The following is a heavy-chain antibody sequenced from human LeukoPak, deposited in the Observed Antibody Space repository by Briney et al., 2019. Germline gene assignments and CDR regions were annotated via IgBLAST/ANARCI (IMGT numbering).Heavy chain of an antibody. D-gene: IGHD1/OR15-1a*01. Sequence: PSETLSLTCTVPGGSISSGSYYWSWIRQPAGKGLEWIGRIYTSGSTNYNSSLKSRVTISVDTSKNQFSLKLSSVTATETAVYYCARSTNNHMDVWGKGTTVTISS. CDR1: GGSISSGSYY. J-gene: IGHJ6*03. CDR2: IYTSGST. V-gene: IGHV4-61*02. CDR3: ARSTNNHMDV.